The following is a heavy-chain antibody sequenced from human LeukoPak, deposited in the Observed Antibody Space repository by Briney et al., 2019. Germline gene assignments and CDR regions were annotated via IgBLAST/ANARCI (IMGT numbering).Heavy chain of an antibody. CDR3: ATPQVPAAMMSRSAWYFDL. Sequence: GASVKVSCKVSGYTPTELSMHWVRQAPGKGLEWMGGFDPEDGETIYAQKFQGRVTMTEDTSTDTAYMELSSLRSEDTAVYYCATPQVPAAMMSRSAWYFDLWGRGTLVTVSS. CDR2: FDPEDGET. V-gene: IGHV1-24*01. J-gene: IGHJ2*01. D-gene: IGHD2-2*01. CDR1: GYTPTELS.